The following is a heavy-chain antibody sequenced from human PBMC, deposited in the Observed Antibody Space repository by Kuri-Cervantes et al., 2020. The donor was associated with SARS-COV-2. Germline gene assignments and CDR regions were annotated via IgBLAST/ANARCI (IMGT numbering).Heavy chain of an antibody. CDR1: GFSFSTAW. CDR3: WQVVVGTAIDY. D-gene: IGHD2-21*02. V-gene: IGHV3-15*07. CDR2: IRSKTDGGEI. J-gene: IGHJ4*02. Sequence: GGSLRLSCEASGFSFSTAWTNWVRQAPGKGLEWVGRIRSKTDGGEIEYAAPAKGRFTISRDDSKNTLYLQMSSLRTDDTAVYFCWQVVVGTAIDYWGQGSLVTVSS.